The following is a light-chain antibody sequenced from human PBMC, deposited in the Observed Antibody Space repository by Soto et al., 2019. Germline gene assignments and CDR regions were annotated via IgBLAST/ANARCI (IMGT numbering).Light chain of an antibody. CDR3: QQYGSSPT. V-gene: IGKV3-20*01. CDR1: QSVGSGY. Sequence: EIVLTQSPGTLSLSPGERATLSCRASQSVGSGYLVWYQHKPGQAPRLLIYGASSRATGIPDRFSVSGSGTDFTLTISRLEPEDFAVYYCQQYGSSPTFGQGTRLEIK. J-gene: IGKJ5*01. CDR2: GAS.